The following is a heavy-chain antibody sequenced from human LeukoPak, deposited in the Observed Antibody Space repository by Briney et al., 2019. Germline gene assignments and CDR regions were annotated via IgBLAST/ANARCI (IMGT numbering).Heavy chain of an antibody. CDR3: ARSWWGTDWLLYKNWFDP. J-gene: IGHJ5*02. CDR2: MNPNSGNT. D-gene: IGHD3/OR15-3a*01. V-gene: IGHV1-8*01. Sequence: RASVKVSCKASGYTFTSYDINWVRQATGQGLEWMGWMNPNSGNTGYAQKFQGRVTMTRNTSISTAYMELSSLRSEDTAVYYCARSWWGTDWLLYKNWFDPWGQGTLVTVSS. CDR1: GYTFTSYD.